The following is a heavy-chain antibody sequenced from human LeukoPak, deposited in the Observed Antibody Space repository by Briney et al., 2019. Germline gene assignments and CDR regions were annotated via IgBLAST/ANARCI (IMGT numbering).Heavy chain of an antibody. CDR1: GGSISSCY. D-gene: IGHD2-2*01. CDR3: ARGAPPDIVVVPAATLWFDP. J-gene: IGHJ5*02. V-gene: IGHV4-59*01. Sequence: PSETLSLTCTVSGGSISSCYWSWIRQPPGKGLERIGYIYYSGSTNYNPSLKSRVTISVDTSKNQFSLKLSSVTAADTAVYYCARGAPPDIVVVPAATLWFDPWGQGTLVTVSS. CDR2: IYYSGST.